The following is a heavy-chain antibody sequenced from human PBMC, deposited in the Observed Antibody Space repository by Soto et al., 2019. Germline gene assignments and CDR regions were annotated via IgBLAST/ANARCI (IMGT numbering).Heavy chain of an antibody. V-gene: IGHV4-59*01. CDR3: ARGTNLQLWFYFDY. CDR2: IYYSGST. D-gene: IGHD5-18*01. Sequence: TLSLTCTVSGGSISSYYWSWIRQPSGKGLEWIGYIYYSGSTNYNPSLKSRVTISVDTSKNQFSLKLSSVTAADTAVYYCARGTNLQLWFYFDYWGQGTLVTVSS. CDR1: GGSISSYY. J-gene: IGHJ4*02.